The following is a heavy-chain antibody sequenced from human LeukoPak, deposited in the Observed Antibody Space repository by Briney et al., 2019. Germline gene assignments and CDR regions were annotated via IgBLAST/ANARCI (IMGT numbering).Heavy chain of an antibody. D-gene: IGHD3-9*01. J-gene: IGHJ4*02. V-gene: IGHV3-21*04. CDR3: AKGPRYNILTGYYKSHFFDY. CDR1: GFTFSSYS. Sequence: PGGSLRLSCAASGFTFSSYSMNWVRQAPGKGLEWVSSISGSSSYIYYADSVKGRFTISRDNSKNTLYLQMNSLRAEDTAVYYCAKGPRYNILTGYYKSHFFDYWGQGTLVTVSS. CDR2: ISGSSSYI.